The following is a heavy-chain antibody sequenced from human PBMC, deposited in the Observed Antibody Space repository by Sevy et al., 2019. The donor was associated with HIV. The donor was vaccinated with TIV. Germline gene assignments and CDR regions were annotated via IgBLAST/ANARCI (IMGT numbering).Heavy chain of an antibody. CDR3: ARDLASGSYYFDY. CDR2: ISAYNRNT. CDR1: GYTFTSYG. Sequence: AAVKVSCKASGYTFTSYGISWVRQAPRQGLERMGWISAYNRNTNYAQKLQGRVTMTTDTSTSTAYMELRSLRSDDTAVYYCARDLASGSYYFDYWGQGTLVTVSS. J-gene: IGHJ4*02. V-gene: IGHV1-18*01. D-gene: IGHD1-26*01.